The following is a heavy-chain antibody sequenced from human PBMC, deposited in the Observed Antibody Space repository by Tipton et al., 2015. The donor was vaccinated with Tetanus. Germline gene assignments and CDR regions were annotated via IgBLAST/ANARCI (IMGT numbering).Heavy chain of an antibody. CDR1: GYTFTSYG. D-gene: IGHD1-26*01. Sequence: QVQLVQSGDEVKRPGASVKVSRKASGYTFTSYGINWVRQAPGQGLEWMGWVSAYNGRTNYAQKVRDRVTMTTDTSTSTAYMELRSLRSDDTALYYCARDVRAEMGFDYWGRGTRVTVSS. V-gene: IGHV1-18*01. CDR2: VSAYNGRT. J-gene: IGHJ4*02. CDR3: ARDVRAEMGFDY.